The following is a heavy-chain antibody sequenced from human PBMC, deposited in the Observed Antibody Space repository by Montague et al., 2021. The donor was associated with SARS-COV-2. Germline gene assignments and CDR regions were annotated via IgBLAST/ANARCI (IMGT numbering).Heavy chain of an antibody. D-gene: IGHD4-17*01. J-gene: IGHJ6*02. Sequence: SETLSLTCTVSGGSVNSGGYYWSWIRQPPGKGLEWIGNIYYSGTTNYNPSLKSRVTISVDTSKNQFSLKLSSVTAADTAVYYCARDRTADDYDDYGTARYPYYYGMDVWGQGTTVTVSS. CDR3: ARDRTADDYDDYGTARYPYYYGMDV. CDR2: IYYSGTT. V-gene: IGHV4-61*08. CDR1: GGSVNSGGYY.